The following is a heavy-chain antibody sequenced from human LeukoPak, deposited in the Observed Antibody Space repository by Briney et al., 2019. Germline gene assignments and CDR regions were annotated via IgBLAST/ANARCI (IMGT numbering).Heavy chain of an antibody. Sequence: SETLSLTCNVSGGSISSSSFYWGWIRQPPGKGLAWIGSLYYSGNTYHNPSLKSRVTISVDTSKNQFSLKLSSVTAADTAVYYCARGIAARPDFDYWGQGTLVTVSS. CDR3: ARGIAARPDFDY. CDR1: GGSISSSSFY. D-gene: IGHD6-6*01. V-gene: IGHV4-39*07. CDR2: LYYSGNT. J-gene: IGHJ4*02.